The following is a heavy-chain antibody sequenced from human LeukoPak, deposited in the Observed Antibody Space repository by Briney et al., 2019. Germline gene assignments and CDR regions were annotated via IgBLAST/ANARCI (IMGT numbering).Heavy chain of an antibody. V-gene: IGHV1-2*02. CDR2: ISPNSGGT. CDR1: GYTFTGYY. D-gene: IGHD3-22*01. J-gene: IGHJ4*02. Sequence: ASVKVSCKASGYTFTGYYMHWVRQAPGQGLEWMGWISPNSGGTNYAQKFQGRVTMTRDTSISTAYMELSRLRSDDTAVYYCARGPDYYDSSGYYLNYWGQGTLVTVSS. CDR3: ARGPDYYDSSGYYLNY.